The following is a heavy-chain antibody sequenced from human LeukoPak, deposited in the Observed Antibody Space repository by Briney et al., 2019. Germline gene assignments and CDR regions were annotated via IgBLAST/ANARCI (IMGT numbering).Heavy chain of an antibody. CDR3: ARDVCSSTSCLLYYYYGMDV. Sequence: ASVKVSCTASGYTFTGYYMHWVRQAPGQGLEWMGRINPNSGGTNYAQKFQGRVTMTRDTSISTAYMELSRLRSDDTAVYYCARDVCSSTSCLLYYYYGMDVWGQGTTVTVSS. D-gene: IGHD2-2*01. CDR2: INPNSGGT. J-gene: IGHJ6*02. V-gene: IGHV1-2*02. CDR1: GYTFTGYY.